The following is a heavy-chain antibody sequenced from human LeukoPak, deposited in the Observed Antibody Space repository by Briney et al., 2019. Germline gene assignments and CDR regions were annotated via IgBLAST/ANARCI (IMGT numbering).Heavy chain of an antibody. V-gene: IGHV4-39*01. CDR1: GVSISSSSYY. CDR2: IYYSGST. Sequence: SETLSLTCTVSGVSISSSSYYWGWIRQPPGKGLEWIGSIYYSGSTYYNPSLKSRVTISVDTSKNQFSLKLSSVTAADTAVYYCARNRSSGYWVYWGQGTLVTVSS. J-gene: IGHJ4*02. CDR3: ARNRSSGYWVY. D-gene: IGHD3-22*01.